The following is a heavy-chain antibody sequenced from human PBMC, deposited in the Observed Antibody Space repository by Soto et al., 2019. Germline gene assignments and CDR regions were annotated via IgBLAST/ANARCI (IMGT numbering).Heavy chain of an antibody. V-gene: IGHV3-7*03. D-gene: IGHD7-27*01. Sequence: PGGSLRLSCAVSGFTFSSWWMSWVRQAPGRGLEWVATIAHDGSEKFYVDPVKGRFTISRDNTKNSLYLQMNSLRAEDTAVYYCARESNAHFDYWGQGTLVTVS. CDR1: GFTFSSWW. CDR3: ARESNAHFDY. J-gene: IGHJ4*02. CDR2: IAHDGSEK.